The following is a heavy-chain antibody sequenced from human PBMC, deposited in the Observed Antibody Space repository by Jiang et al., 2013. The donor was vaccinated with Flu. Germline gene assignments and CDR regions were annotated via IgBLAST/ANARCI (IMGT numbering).Heavy chain of an antibody. CDR3: ARQQQLVPPHFDY. CDR2: IYYMGGT. J-gene: IGHJ4*02. D-gene: IGHD6-13*01. V-gene: IGHV4-39*07. Sequence: EWIGSIYYMGGTYYNRPSKSRVTISVDTSKNQFSLKLSSVTAADTAVYYCARQQQLVPPHFDYWGQGTLVTVSS.